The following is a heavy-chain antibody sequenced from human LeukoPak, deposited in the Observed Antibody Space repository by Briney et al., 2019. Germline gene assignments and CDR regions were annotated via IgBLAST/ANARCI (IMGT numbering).Heavy chain of an antibody. D-gene: IGHD1-1*01. CDR2: INHSGST. V-gene: IGHV4-34*01. CDR3: ASPRGTTAFDY. Sequence: SETLSLTCAVYGGSFSGYYWSWIRQPPGEGLEWIGEINHSGSTNYNPSLKSRVTISVDTSKNQFSLKLSSVTAADTAVYYCASPRGTTAFDYWGQGTLVTVSS. J-gene: IGHJ4*02. CDR1: GGSFSGYY.